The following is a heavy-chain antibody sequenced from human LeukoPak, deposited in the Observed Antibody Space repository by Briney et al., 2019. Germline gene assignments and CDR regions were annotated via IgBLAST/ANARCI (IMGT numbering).Heavy chain of an antibody. Sequence: GGSLRVSCAASGFTFSSYAMSWVRQAPGKGLEWVSAISGSGGSTYYADSVKGRFTISRDNSKNTLYLQMNSLRAEDTAVYYCAKDSSQLRRPNAFDIWGQGTMVTVSS. CDR2: ISGSGGST. CDR3: AKDSSQLRRPNAFDI. CDR1: GFTFSSYA. J-gene: IGHJ3*02. V-gene: IGHV3-23*01. D-gene: IGHD2-2*01.